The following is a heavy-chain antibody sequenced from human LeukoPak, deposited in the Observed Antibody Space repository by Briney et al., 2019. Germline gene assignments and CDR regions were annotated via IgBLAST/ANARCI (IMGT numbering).Heavy chain of an antibody. D-gene: IGHD2-21*01. Sequence: SETLSLTCAVYGGSFSGYYWSWIRQPPGKGLEWIGEINHSGSTNYNPSLKSRVTISVDTSKNEFSLKLSSVTAADTAVYYCARVGVNGTHDYWGQGTLVTVSS. CDR2: INHSGST. J-gene: IGHJ4*02. CDR3: ARVGVNGTHDY. V-gene: IGHV4-34*01. CDR1: GGSFSGYY.